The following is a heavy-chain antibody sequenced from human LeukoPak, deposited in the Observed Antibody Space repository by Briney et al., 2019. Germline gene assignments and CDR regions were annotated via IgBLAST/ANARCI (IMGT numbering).Heavy chain of an antibody. CDR1: GFTFSSYS. V-gene: IGHV3-21*01. Sequence: GGSLRLSCAASGFTFSSYSMNWVRQAPGKGLEWVSSISSSSSYIYYADSVKGRFTISRDNAKNSLYLRMNSLRAEDTAVYYCAREPYCSSTSCPMDYWGQGTLVTVSS. CDR3: AREPYCSSTSCPMDY. D-gene: IGHD2-2*01. J-gene: IGHJ4*02. CDR2: ISSSSSYI.